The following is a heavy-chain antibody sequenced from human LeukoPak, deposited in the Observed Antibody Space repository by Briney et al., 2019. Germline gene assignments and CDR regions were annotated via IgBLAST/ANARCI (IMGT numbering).Heavy chain of an antibody. CDR2: IYYSGST. CDR3: AGDQYGMDV. Sequence: KPSETLSLTCTVSGGSISSYYWSWIRQPPGKGLEWIGNIYYSGSTNYNPSLKSRVTISVDTSKNQFSLKLNSVTAADTAVYFCAGDQYGMDVWGQGTTVTVSS. D-gene: IGHD2-21*02. CDR1: GGSISSYY. J-gene: IGHJ6*02. V-gene: IGHV4-59*08.